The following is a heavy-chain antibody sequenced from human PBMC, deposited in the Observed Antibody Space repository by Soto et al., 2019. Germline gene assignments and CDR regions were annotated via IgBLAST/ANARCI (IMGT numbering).Heavy chain of an antibody. CDR1: EFAFSGYA. V-gene: IGHV3-23*01. CDR2: ISGSGGST. CDR3: AKENGYSSSWFEFDY. J-gene: IGHJ4*02. Sequence: PWGSLRLSCADSEFAFSGYAMSWVRQAPGKGLEWVSAISGSGGSTYYADSVKGRFTISRDNSKNTLYLQMNSLRAEDTAVYYCAKENGYSSSWFEFDYWGQGTLVTVSS. D-gene: IGHD6-13*01.